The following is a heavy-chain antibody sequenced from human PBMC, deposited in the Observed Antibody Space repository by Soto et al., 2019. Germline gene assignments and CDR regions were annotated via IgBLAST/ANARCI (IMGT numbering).Heavy chain of an antibody. Sequence: ASVKVSCKASGYTFTSYGISWVRQAPGQGLEWMGWISAYNGNTNYAQKLQGRVTTTTDTSTSTAYMELRSLRSDDTAVYYCARDGLYCSSTSCQSPDYYGMDVWGQGTTVTVSS. CDR2: ISAYNGNT. V-gene: IGHV1-18*01. D-gene: IGHD2-2*01. CDR3: ARDGLYCSSTSCQSPDYYGMDV. J-gene: IGHJ6*02. CDR1: GYTFTSYG.